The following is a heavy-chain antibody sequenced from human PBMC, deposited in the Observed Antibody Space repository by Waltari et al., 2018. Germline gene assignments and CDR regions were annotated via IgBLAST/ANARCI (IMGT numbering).Heavy chain of an antibody. CDR1: GVSFSGYY. V-gene: IGHV4-34*01. Sequence: QVQLQQWGAGLLKPSETLSLTCAVYGVSFSGYYWSWIRQPPGKGLEWIGEINHSGSTNYNPSLKSRVTISVDTSKNQFSLKLSSVTAADTAVYYCARFDYDSSGYYSGYFDYWGQGTLVTVSS. CDR2: INHSGST. D-gene: IGHD3-22*01. CDR3: ARFDYDSSGYYSGYFDY. J-gene: IGHJ4*02.